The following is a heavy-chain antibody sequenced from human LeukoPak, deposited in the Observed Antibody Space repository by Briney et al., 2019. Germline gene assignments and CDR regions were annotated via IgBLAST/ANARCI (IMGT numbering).Heavy chain of an antibody. J-gene: IGHJ4*02. Sequence: ASVKVSCKASGYTFTSYYMHWVRQAPGQGLEWMGIINPSGGSTSYAQKFQGRVTMTRDTSTSTVYMELSSLRSEDTAVYYCARDARSDTAMGTNFDYWGQGTLVTVSS. CDR3: ARDARSDTAMGTNFDY. CDR1: GYTFTSYY. V-gene: IGHV1-46*01. D-gene: IGHD5-18*01. CDR2: INPSGGST.